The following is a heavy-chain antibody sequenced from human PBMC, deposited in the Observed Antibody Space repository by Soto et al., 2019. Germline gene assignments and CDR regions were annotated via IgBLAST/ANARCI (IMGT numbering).Heavy chain of an antibody. CDR3: VKYTVTEDLGES. V-gene: IGHV3-23*01. CDR2: LSRAGTYT. J-gene: IGHJ5*02. Sequence: EVQLLESGGEVVRPGGSLRLSCAASGFTFSSYAMGWVRQAPGKGLEWVAGLSRAGTYTFYADSVRGRFSISRDNSRDTVDLYMNALRGDDTAVYFCVKYTVTEDLGESWVQGTLVSVSS. D-gene: IGHD3-16*01. CDR1: GFTFSSYA.